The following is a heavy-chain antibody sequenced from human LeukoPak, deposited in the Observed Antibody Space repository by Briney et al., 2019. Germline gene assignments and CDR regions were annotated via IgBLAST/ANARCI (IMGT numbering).Heavy chain of an antibody. J-gene: IGHJ4*02. D-gene: IGHD2-2*01. CDR2: IWYDGSNK. CDR1: GFTFSSYG. CDR3: VKDFLHGPHIEPVGSVGPFDY. Sequence: GRSLRLSCAASGFTFSSYGMHWVRQAPGKGLEWVALIWYDGSNKYYADSVKGRLTISRDNSKNTLYFQMNSLRAEDTAIYYCVKDFLHGPHIEPVGSVGPFDYWGQGTLVTVSS. V-gene: IGHV3-33*06.